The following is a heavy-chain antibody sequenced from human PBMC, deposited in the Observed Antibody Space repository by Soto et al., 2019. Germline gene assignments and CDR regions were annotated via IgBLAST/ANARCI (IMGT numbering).Heavy chain of an antibody. CDR1: GGTFSSYA. V-gene: IGHV1-69*01. CDR3: ARVSAAVAAYLRGGYFDL. CDR2: IIPIFGTA. Sequence: QVQLVQSGAEVKKPGSSVKVSCKASGGTFSSYAISWVRQAPGQGLEWMGGIIPIFGTANYAQKFQGRVTITADESTSTAYMELSSLRSEDTAVYYCARVSAAVAAYLRGGYFDLWGRGTLVTVSS. D-gene: IGHD6-19*01. J-gene: IGHJ2*01.